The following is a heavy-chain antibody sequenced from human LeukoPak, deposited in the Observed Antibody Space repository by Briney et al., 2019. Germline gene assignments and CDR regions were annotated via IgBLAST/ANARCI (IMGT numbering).Heavy chain of an antibody. J-gene: IGHJ3*01. V-gene: IGHV1-2*02. CDR1: GYTFTGYY. CDR2: INPNSGGT. D-gene: IGHD6-13*01. CDR3: ARDLGVAAAGKS. Sequence: ASVKVSCKASGYTFTGYYMHWVRQAPGQGLEWMGWINPNSGGTNYAQKFQGRVTMTRDTSISTAYMELSRLRSDDTAVYYCARDLGVAAAGKSWGQGTMVTVSS.